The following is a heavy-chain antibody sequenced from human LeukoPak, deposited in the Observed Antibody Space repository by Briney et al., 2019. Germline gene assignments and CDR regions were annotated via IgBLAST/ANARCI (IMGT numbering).Heavy chain of an antibody. V-gene: IGHV4-30-2*01. CDR2: IYHSGST. CDR3: ARADTRRWAFDI. Sequence: SQTLSLTCAVSGGSISSGGYSWSWIRQPPGKGLEWIGYIYHSGSTYYNPSLKSRVTISVDMSKNQFSLEVDSVDDADTAVYYGARADTRRWAFDIWGQGTTVTVSS. J-gene: IGHJ3*02. D-gene: IGHD2-2*02. CDR1: GGSISSGGYS.